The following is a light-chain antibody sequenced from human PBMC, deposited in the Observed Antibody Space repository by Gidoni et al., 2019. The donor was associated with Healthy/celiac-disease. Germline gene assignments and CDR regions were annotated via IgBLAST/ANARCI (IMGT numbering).Light chain of an antibody. CDR3: QPRRT. CDR2: DAS. V-gene: IGKV3-11*01. J-gene: IGKJ3*01. CDR1: QSVSSY. Sequence: EIVLTQSPATLSASTGERATLHCMASQSVSSYLTWYQQKPGQAPRLLIYDASNRATGIPARFSGSVSGTVFTLTISGLEPEDFAVYYCQPRRTFGPGTKVDIK.